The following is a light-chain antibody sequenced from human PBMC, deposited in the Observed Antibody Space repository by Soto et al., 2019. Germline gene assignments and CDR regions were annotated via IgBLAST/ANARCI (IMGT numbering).Light chain of an antibody. Sequence: IQMTQSPSSLSTSIGDRVTITCRASQRINIYLNWYRPKPGKAPELLIYSASNLQSGVPSRFSGSGSGTDFTLTISGLQSEDFATYYCQQSCSTPTFGQGTRLEIK. CDR3: QQSCSTPT. V-gene: IGKV1-39*01. CDR1: QRINIY. CDR2: SAS. J-gene: IGKJ5*01.